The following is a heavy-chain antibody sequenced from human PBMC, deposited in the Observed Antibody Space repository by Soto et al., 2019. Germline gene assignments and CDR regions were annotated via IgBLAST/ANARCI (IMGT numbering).Heavy chain of an antibody. CDR3: ARDEDCSGGSCKGIDY. Sequence: QVQLVQSGAEVKKPGASVKVSFKASGYTFTSYGITWARQAPGQGLEWMGWISAYNGNTNYAQKLQGRVTMTTDTYTSTAYMELRSLRSDDTAVYYCARDEDCSGGSCKGIDYWGQGTLVTVSS. J-gene: IGHJ4*02. V-gene: IGHV1-18*01. CDR1: GYTFTSYG. D-gene: IGHD2-15*01. CDR2: ISAYNGNT.